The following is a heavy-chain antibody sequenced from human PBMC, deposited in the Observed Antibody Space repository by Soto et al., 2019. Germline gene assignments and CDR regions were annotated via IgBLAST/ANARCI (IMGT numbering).Heavy chain of an antibody. J-gene: IGHJ5*02. V-gene: IGHV1-69*01. CDR2: IIPIFGTA. D-gene: IGHD3-22*01. Sequence: QVQLVQSGAEVKKPGSSVKVSCKASGGTFSSYAISWVRQAPGQGLEWMGGIIPIFGTANYAQKFQGRVTITADEYTSTAYMELSSLRSEDTAVYYCAQSLGIVVVTTARNWFDPWGQGTLVTVSS. CDR3: AQSLGIVVVTTARNWFDP. CDR1: GGTFSSYA.